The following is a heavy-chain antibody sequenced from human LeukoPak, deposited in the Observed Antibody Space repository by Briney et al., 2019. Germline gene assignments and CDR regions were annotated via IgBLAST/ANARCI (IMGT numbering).Heavy chain of an antibody. Sequence: GGSLRLSCAASGFTFSSCSMNWVRQAPGKGLVWVSRINSDGSSTSYADSVKGRFTVSRDNAKNTLYLQMNSLRAEDTAVYYCARLYGDYFDYWGQGTLVTVSS. CDR1: GFTFSSCS. CDR2: INSDGSST. V-gene: IGHV3-74*01. CDR3: ARLYGDYFDY. J-gene: IGHJ4*02. D-gene: IGHD4-17*01.